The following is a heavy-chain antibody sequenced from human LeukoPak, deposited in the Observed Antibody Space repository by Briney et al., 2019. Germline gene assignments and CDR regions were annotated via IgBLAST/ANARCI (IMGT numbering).Heavy chain of an antibody. Sequence: GGSLRLSCATSGFAFSNYAMSWVRQAPGKGLEWVSTITGSGVTTYYADFVKGRFSISRDVSENTVYLHMNSLRAEDTAVYYCAKDEDNSGYYLRYFDCWGQGTLVTVST. CDR3: AKDEDNSGYYLRYFDC. CDR2: ITGSGVTT. D-gene: IGHD3-22*01. CDR1: GFAFSNYA. V-gene: IGHV3-23*01. J-gene: IGHJ4*02.